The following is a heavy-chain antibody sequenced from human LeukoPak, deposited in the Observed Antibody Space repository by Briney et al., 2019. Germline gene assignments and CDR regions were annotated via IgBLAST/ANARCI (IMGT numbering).Heavy chain of an antibody. D-gene: IGHD1-26*01. V-gene: IGHV4-59*12. J-gene: IGHJ3*02. CDR1: GGSISSYY. CDR3: ARDQRGSYFAFDI. Sequence: SETLSLTCTVSGGSISSYYWSWIRQPPGKGLEWIGYIYYSGSTNYNPSLKSRVTISVDTSKNQFSLKLSSVTAADTAVYYCARDQRGSYFAFDIWGQGTMVTVSS. CDR2: IYYSGST.